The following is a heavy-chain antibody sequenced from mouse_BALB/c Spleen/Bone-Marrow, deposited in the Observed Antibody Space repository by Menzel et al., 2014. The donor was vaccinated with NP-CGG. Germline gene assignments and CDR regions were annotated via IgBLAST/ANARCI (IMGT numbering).Heavy chain of an antibody. J-gene: IGHJ3*01. CDR1: GYRFTEHT. CDR3: ARKGSGSSYAWLAY. D-gene: IGHD1-1*01. Sequence: EVQLQQSGPELVKPRASVKISCKTSGYRFTEHTMHWVKQSHGKSLEWIGGINPNNGGTSYNQKFKGKATLTVDKSSSTANMDLRSKTANETAVDYGARKGSGSSYAWLAYWGQGTLVTVSA. V-gene: IGHV1-18*01. CDR2: INPNNGGT.